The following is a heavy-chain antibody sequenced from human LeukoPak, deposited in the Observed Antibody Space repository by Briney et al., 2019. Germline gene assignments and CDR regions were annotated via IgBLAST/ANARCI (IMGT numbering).Heavy chain of an antibody. J-gene: IGHJ2*01. CDR3: AKPLHYYYSNVAWYFDL. Sequence: PGGSLRLSCSASGLTFSSYGMHWVRQAPGKGLEWVAVISNDGSNKDYADSVKGRFTISRDNSKNTLYLQMNSLRADDTAVYFCAKPLHYYYSNVAWYFDLWGRGTVVTVSS. CDR2: ISNDGSNK. V-gene: IGHV3-30*18. CDR1: GLTFSSYG. D-gene: IGHD3-22*01.